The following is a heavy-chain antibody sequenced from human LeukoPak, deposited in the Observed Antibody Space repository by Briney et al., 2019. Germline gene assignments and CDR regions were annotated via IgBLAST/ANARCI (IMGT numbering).Heavy chain of an antibody. Sequence: ASVKVSCKASGYTFTSYYMHWVRQAPGQGLEWMGIITPSGGSTSYAQKFQGRVTMTRDMSTSTVYMELSSLRSEDTAVYYCAFDSSGYYQSGPFDYWGQGTLVTVSS. J-gene: IGHJ4*02. D-gene: IGHD3-22*01. CDR3: AFDSSGYYQSGPFDY. CDR1: GYTFTSYY. V-gene: IGHV1-46*01. CDR2: ITPSGGST.